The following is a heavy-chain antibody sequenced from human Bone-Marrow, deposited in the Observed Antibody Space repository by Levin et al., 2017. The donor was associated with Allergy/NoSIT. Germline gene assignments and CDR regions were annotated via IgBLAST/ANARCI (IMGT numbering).Heavy chain of an antibody. J-gene: IGHJ4*02. D-gene: IGHD3-9*01. CDR3: VHKGEDVLTGYTFDY. CDR1: GFSLSTSGLG. Sequence: KRSGPTLVKPTQTLTLTCTFSGFSLSTSGLGVGWIRQPPGKALEWLALIYWDDDKRYSSSLKSRLTITKDTSKNQVVLTMTNLDPVDTATYYCVHKGEDVLTGYTFDYWGQGTLVTVSS. CDR2: IYWDDDK. V-gene: IGHV2-5*02.